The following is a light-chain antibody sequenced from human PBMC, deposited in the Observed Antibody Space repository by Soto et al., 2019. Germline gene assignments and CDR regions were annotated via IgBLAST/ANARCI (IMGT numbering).Light chain of an antibody. CDR2: GAS. CDR1: QSINKY. J-gene: IGKJ5*01. Sequence: DIQMTQSPTSLSASVGDRVTITCRASQSINKYLNWYQQRPGKAPKLLIYGASSLQSGVPSRFRGSGSGTDFTLTISSLQPEDFATYYCQQGYSTLITFGQGTRLEIK. CDR3: QQGYSTLIT. V-gene: IGKV1-39*01.